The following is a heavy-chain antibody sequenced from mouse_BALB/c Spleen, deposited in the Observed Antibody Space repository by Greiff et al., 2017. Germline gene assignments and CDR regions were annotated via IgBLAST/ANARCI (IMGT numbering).Heavy chain of an antibody. Sequence: EVMLVESGGGLVQPGGSRKLSCAASGFTFSSFGMHWVRQAPEKGLEWVAYISSGSSTIYYADTVKGRFTISRDNPKNTLFLQMTSLRSEDTAMYYCARGGSGYLPFAYWGQGTLVTVSA. CDR2: ISSGSSTI. V-gene: IGHV5-17*02. J-gene: IGHJ3*01. CDR3: ARGGSGYLPFAY. CDR1: GFTFSSFG. D-gene: IGHD3-1*01.